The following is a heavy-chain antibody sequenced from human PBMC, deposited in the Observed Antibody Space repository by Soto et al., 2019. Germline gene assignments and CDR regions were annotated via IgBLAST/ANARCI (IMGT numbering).Heavy chain of an antibody. D-gene: IGHD5-12*01. CDR1: GFTLSSYG. V-gene: IGHV3-48*03. J-gene: IGHJ4*02. CDR2: SSRTETNT. Sequence: SGGSLRLSCAATGFTLSSYGMNWVRQAPGKGLEWVAHSSRTETNTYYADSVKGRFTASRDNAKNLLYLQMDSLRAEDTAVYYCSRGWVDGVHFHYWGQGTMVTVYS. CDR3: SRGWVDGVHFHY.